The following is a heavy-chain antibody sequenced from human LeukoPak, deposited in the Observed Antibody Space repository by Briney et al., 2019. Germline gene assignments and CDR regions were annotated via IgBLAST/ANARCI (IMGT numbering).Heavy chain of an antibody. J-gene: IGHJ3*02. D-gene: IGHD4-17*01. Sequence: PGGSLRLSCAASGFTFSSYWMSWVRQAPGKGLEWVANIKQDGSEKYYVDSVKGRFTISRDNSKNTPYLQMNSLRAEDTAVYYCAKGGDYHMCAFDIWGQGTMATVSS. V-gene: IGHV3-7*03. CDR3: AKGGDYHMCAFDI. CDR1: GFTFSSYW. CDR2: IKQDGSEK.